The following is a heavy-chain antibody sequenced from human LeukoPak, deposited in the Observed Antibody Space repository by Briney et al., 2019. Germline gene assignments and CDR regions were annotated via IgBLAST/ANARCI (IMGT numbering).Heavy chain of an antibody. CDR3: AREHDYGDSLGGMDV. D-gene: IGHD4-17*01. CDR2: INPNSGGT. CDR1: GYTFTGYY. Sequence: ASVKVSCKASGYTFTGYYMHWVRQAPGQGLEWMGWINPNSGGTNYAQKFQGRVTMTRDTPISTAYMELSRLRSDDTAVYYCAREHDYGDSLGGMDVWGQGTTVTVSS. V-gene: IGHV1-2*02. J-gene: IGHJ6*02.